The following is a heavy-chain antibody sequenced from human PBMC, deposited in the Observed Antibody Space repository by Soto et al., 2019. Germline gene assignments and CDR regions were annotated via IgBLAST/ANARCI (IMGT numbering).Heavy chain of an antibody. J-gene: IGHJ6*02. V-gene: IGHV3-43*02. CDR1: GFTFDDYA. Sequence: GGSLRLSCAASGFTFDDYAMHWVRQAPGKGLEWVSLISGDGGSTYYADTVKGRFTISRDNSKNSLYLQMNSLRTEDTALYYCASGETTYNCNYYYYYGMDVWGQGTTVTVSS. CDR2: ISGDGGST. CDR3: ASGETTYNCNYYYYYGMDV. D-gene: IGHD1-20*01.